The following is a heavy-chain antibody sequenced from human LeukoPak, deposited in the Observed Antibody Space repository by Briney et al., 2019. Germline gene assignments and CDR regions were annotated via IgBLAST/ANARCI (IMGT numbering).Heavy chain of an antibody. CDR1: GGSFSGYY. CDR2: INHSGST. V-gene: IGHV4-34*01. Sequence: SETLSLTCAVYGGSFSGYYWSWIRQPPGKGLEWIGEINHSGSTNYNPSLKSRVTISVDTSKNQFSLKLSSVTAADTAVYYCARAAPERFYGVDVWGQGTTVTVSS. D-gene: IGHD1-14*01. J-gene: IGHJ6*02. CDR3: ARAAPERFYGVDV.